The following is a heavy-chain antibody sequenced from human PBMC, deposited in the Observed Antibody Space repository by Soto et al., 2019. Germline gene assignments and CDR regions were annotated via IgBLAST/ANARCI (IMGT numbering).Heavy chain of an antibody. Sequence: PGGSLRLSCAASGFTFRSYAMSWVRQAPGKGLGWVSAISGSGGSTYYADSVKGRFTISRDNSKNTLYLQMNSLRAEDTAVYYCAKDFPQWLAHRPIDYWGQGTLVTVSS. CDR1: GFTFRSYA. CDR2: ISGSGGST. D-gene: IGHD6-19*01. J-gene: IGHJ4*02. V-gene: IGHV3-23*01. CDR3: AKDFPQWLAHRPIDY.